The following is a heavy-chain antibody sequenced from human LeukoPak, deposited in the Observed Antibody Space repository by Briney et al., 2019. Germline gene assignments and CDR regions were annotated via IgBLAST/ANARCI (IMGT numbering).Heavy chain of an antibody. J-gene: IGHJ5*02. CDR3: ARVAYCSGGSCYHNWFDP. Sequence: ASVKVSCKASGGTFSSYDINWVRQATGQGLEWMGWMNPNSGNTGYAQKFQGRVTITRNTSISTAYMELSSLRSEDTAVYYCARVAYCSGGSCYHNWFDPWGQGTLVTVSS. V-gene: IGHV1-8*03. CDR2: MNPNSGNT. CDR1: GGTFSSYD. D-gene: IGHD2-15*01.